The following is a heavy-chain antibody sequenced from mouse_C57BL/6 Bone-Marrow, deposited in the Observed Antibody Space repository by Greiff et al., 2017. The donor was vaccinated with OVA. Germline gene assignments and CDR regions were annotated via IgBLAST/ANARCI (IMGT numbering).Heavy chain of an antibody. Sequence: VQLQQSGAELVKPGASVKMSCKASGYTFTTYPIEWMKQNHGKSLEWIGNFHPYNGDTKYNEKFKGKATLTVEKSSSTAYLELSRLTSDDSAFYFYARRNYSCSILHLAYWGQGTTLTVSS. CDR2: FHPYNGDT. CDR3: ARRNYSCSILHLAY. CDR1: GYTFTTYP. J-gene: IGHJ2*01. V-gene: IGHV1-47*01. D-gene: IGHD1-1*01.